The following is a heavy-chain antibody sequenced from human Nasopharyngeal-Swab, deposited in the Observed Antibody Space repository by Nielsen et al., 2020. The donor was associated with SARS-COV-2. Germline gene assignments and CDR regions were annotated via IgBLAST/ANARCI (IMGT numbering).Heavy chain of an antibody. CDR1: GYTFTSYA. J-gene: IGHJ4*02. CDR2: INPNSGGT. CDR3: ARVLNWNRFDY. Sequence: ASVKVSCKASGYTFTSYAMHWVRQAPGQRLEWMGWINPNSGGTNYAQKFQGRVTMTRDTSISTAYMELSRLRSDDTAVYYCARVLNWNRFDYWGQGTLVTVSS. D-gene: IGHD1-20*01. V-gene: IGHV1-2*02.